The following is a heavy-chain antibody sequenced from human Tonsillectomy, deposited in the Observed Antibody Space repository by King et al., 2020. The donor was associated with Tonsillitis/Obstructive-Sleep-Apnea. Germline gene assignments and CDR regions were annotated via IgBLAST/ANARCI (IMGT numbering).Heavy chain of an antibody. CDR1: GFTFSDYY. Sequence: EQLVQSGGGLVKPGGSLRLSCAASGFTFSDYYMSWIRQAPGKGLEWVSYISSSSSYTNYTDSVKGRFTISKDNAKNSLYLQMNSLRAEDTAVYYCARWGADYGDLFDYWGQGTLVTVSS. V-gene: IGHV3-11*06. CDR2: ISSSSSYT. J-gene: IGHJ4*02. CDR3: ARWGADYGDLFDY. D-gene: IGHD4-17*01.